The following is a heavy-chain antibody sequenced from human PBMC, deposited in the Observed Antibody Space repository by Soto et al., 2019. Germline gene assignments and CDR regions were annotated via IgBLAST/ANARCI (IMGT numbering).Heavy chain of an antibody. CDR1: GYTFTSYG. Sequence: GASVKVSCKASGYTFTSYGISWARQAPGQGLEWMGWISAYNGNTNYAQKLQGRVTMTTDTSTSTAYMELRSLRSDDTAVYYCLIGYSYGLARGAFDIWGQGTMVTVSS. D-gene: IGHD5-18*01. CDR2: ISAYNGNT. V-gene: IGHV1-18*01. CDR3: LIGYSYGLARGAFDI. J-gene: IGHJ3*02.